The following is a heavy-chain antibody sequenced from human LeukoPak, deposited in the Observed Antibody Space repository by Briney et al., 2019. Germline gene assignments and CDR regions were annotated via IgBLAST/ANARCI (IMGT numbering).Heavy chain of an antibody. CDR2: INPNSGGT. CDR3: AYDSSGYDYYFDY. J-gene: IGHJ4*02. D-gene: IGHD3-22*01. Sequence: ASVKVSCKTSGYSFTDYYMHWVRQAPGQGLEWMGWINPNSGGTNYAQKFQGRVTMTRDTSISTAYMELSRLRSDDTAVYYCAYDSSGYDYYFDYWGQGTLVTVSS. CDR1: GYSFTDYY. V-gene: IGHV1-2*02.